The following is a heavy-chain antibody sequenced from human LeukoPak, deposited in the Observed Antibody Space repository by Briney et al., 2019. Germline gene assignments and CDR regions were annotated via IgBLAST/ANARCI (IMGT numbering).Heavy chain of an antibody. J-gene: IGHJ4*02. CDR2: IIPIFGTA. Sequence: VASVKVSCKASGGTFSSYAISWVRQAPGQGLEWMGGIIPIFGTANYAQKFQGRVTITADESTSTAYMELSSLRSEDTAVYYCASRPYCSSTSCLPDYWGQGTLVTVSS. CDR3: ASRPYCSSTSCLPDY. V-gene: IGHV1-69*13. D-gene: IGHD2-2*01. CDR1: GGTFSSYA.